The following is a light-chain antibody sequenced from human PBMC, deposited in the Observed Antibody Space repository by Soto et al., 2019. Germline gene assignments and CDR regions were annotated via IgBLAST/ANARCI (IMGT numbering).Light chain of an antibody. CDR1: QSVSSSY. CDR2: GAS. V-gene: IGKV3-20*01. CDR3: QQYGSSPRT. Sequence: EIVLTQSPGTLSLSPGERATLSCRASQSVSSSYLAWYQQKPGQAPRLLIYGASSMDTGIPERFSGSGSGTDFTLTISRLEPEDFAVYYCQQYGSSPRTFGQGTKVEIK. J-gene: IGKJ1*01.